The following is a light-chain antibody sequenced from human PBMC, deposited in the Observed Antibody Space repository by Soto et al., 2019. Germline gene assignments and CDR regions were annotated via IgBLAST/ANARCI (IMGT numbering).Light chain of an antibody. Sequence: EIVLTQSPGTLSLSPGERATLSCRASQSVSSSYLAWYQHKPGQAPRLLIYGASSRATGIPDRFSGSGSGTDFTLTISRLEPEDFAVYYCQQYGSLWTFGQGTKAEVK. J-gene: IGKJ1*01. CDR3: QQYGSLWT. CDR2: GAS. V-gene: IGKV3-20*01. CDR1: QSVSSSY.